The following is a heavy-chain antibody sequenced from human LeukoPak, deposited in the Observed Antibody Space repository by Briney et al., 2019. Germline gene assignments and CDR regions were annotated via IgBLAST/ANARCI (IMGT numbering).Heavy chain of an antibody. J-gene: IGHJ4*02. Sequence: SETLSLTCTVSGGSISSYYWSWIRQPPGKGLEWIGYIYYSGSTNYNPSLKSRVTISVDTSKNQFSLKLSSVTAADTAVYYCARVTYYYDSSGYQPYRYFDYWGQGTLVTVSS. CDR1: GGSISSYY. CDR3: ARVTYYYDSSGYQPYRYFDY. V-gene: IGHV4-59*12. D-gene: IGHD3-22*01. CDR2: IYYSGST.